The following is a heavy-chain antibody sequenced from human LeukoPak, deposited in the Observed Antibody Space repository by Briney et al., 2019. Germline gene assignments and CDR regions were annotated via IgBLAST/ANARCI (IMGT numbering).Heavy chain of an antibody. CDR3: ARHTSTTCDY. CDR2: IDLSDSYT. Sequence: GESLRISCKGSGYSFTTYWISWVRQMPGKGLEWMGRIDLSDSYTNYSPSFQGHVTISADKSISTAYLQWSSLKASDTAMYYCARHTSTTCDYWGQGTLVTVSS. J-gene: IGHJ4*02. CDR1: GYSFTTYW. V-gene: IGHV5-10-1*01. D-gene: IGHD4-17*01.